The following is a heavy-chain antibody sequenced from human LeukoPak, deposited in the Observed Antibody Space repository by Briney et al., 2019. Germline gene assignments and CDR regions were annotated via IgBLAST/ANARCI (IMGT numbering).Heavy chain of an antibody. V-gene: IGHV1-2*02. CDR2: SNPNSGGR. J-gene: IGHJ5*02. CDR3: ARDVRRYGSDDNNWFDP. Sequence: GASVKVSCKASGYTYTGYYMHWVRQAPGQGLEGMGWSNPNSGGRNYAEKFQGRVTMTRDKSIGTAYMELSRLRSDDTAVYYCARDVRRYGSDDNNWFDPWGQGTLVTVSS. D-gene: IGHD3-10*01. CDR1: GYTYTGYY.